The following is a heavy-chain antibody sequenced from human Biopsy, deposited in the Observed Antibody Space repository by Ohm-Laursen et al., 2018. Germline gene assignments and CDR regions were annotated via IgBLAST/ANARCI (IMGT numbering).Heavy chain of an antibody. D-gene: IGHD3-22*01. CDR3: VRGVDYYDPYHYYALDV. J-gene: IGHJ6*02. CDR2: INRSGRT. CDR1: GGSFSEYY. V-gene: IGHV4-34*01. Sequence: SETLSLTCAVYGGSFSEYYWTWIRQTPGKGLEWIGEINRSGRTNYNPSLKSRVTISVDTSKNQFSLKVRSVTAADTAVYYCVRGVDYYDPYHYYALDVWGQGTTVTVSS.